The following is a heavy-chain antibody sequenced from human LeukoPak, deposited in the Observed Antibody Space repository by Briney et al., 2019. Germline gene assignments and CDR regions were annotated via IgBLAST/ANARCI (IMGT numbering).Heavy chain of an antibody. CDR2: FDPEDGET. Sequence: ASVKVPCKASGYTFTGYYMHWVRQAPGKGLEWMGGFDPEDGETIYAQKFQGRVTMTEDTSTDTAYMELSSLRSEDTAVYYCATFGRFNYYDSSGPRNWFDPWGQGTLVTVSS. J-gene: IGHJ5*02. CDR1: GYTFTGYY. V-gene: IGHV1-24*01. CDR3: ATFGRFNYYDSSGPRNWFDP. D-gene: IGHD3-22*01.